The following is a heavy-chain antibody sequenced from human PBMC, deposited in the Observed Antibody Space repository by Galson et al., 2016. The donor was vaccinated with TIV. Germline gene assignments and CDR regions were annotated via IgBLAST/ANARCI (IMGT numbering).Heavy chain of an antibody. Sequence: SLRLSCAASGFSFGDYWMHWVRQASGKGLEWVANITQDGGEIYYVDYVRGRFIISRDNPRNSLYLQMNSLRAEDTAVYYCAREVGGKGSYWGQGTQVTVSS. CDR1: GFSFGDYW. D-gene: IGHD6-19*01. V-gene: IGHV3-7*01. CDR3: AREVGGKGSY. CDR2: ITQDGGEI. J-gene: IGHJ4*02.